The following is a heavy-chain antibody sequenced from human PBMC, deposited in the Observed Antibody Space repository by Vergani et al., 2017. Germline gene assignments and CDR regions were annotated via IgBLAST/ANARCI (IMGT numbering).Heavy chain of an antibody. J-gene: IGHJ4*02. Sequence: QVQLQESGPGLVKPSETLSLTCTVSGYSISSVYYSGWIRQPPGKGLEWIGSIYHSGSTYYNPSIKSRVTISVDTSKNQFPLKLSSVTAADTAVYDWAGLYCSGGSCYAGGVDYWGQGTLVTVSS. CDR2: IYHSGST. D-gene: IGHD2-15*01. CDR3: AGLYCSGGSCYAGGVDY. CDR1: GYSISSVYY. V-gene: IGHV4-38-2*02.